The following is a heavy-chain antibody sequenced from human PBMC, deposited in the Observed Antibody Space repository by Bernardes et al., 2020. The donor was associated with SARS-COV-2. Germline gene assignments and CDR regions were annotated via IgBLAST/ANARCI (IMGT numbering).Heavy chain of an antibody. Sequence: GGSLRLSCAASGFTFSSYGMHWVRQAPGKGLEWVAVIWYDGSNKYYADSVKGRFTISRDNSKNTVFLQMNSLRPEDTAVYYCAREWDDSDSSAFDLWGQGTMVTVST. V-gene: IGHV3-33*01. CDR3: AREWDDSDSSAFDL. D-gene: IGHD3-22*01. J-gene: IGHJ3*01. CDR1: GFTFSSYG. CDR2: IWYDGSNK.